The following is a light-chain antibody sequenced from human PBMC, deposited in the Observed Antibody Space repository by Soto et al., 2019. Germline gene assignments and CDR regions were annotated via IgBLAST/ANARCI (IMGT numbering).Light chain of an antibody. Sequence: DIQMTQSPSSLSAFVGDRVNITCRTSQHIAIYLNWYQQKPGKAPNLLIYAATSLHSGVSSRFSGSGSGTDFTLTVSSLQPEDCSTYYCQQTYYPPYTVGQGTSLEL. CDR1: QHIAIY. J-gene: IGKJ2*01. CDR3: QQTYYPPYT. CDR2: AAT. V-gene: IGKV1-39*01.